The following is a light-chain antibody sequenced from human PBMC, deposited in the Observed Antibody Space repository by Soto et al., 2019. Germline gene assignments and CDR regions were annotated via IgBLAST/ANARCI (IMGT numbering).Light chain of an antibody. V-gene: IGKV3-20*01. CDR2: GAS. J-gene: IGKJ5*01. Sequence: EIVLTQSPGILSLSPGERATLSCRASQSVSSSYLAWYQQKPCQAHRLLIYGASSRATGIPDRFSGSGSGTDFTPTISRLEPEDFAVYYCQQYGSSPPITFGQGTKLDIK. CDR1: QSVSSSY. CDR3: QQYGSSPPIT.